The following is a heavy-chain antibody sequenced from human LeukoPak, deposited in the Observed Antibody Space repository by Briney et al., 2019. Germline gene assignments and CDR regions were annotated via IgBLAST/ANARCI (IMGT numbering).Heavy chain of an antibody. V-gene: IGHV6-1*01. J-gene: IGHJ5*02. CDR2: TYYRSKWYN. D-gene: IGHD3-10*01. CDR1: GDSVSSNSAA. CDR3: ARGAYGSYNWFDP. Sequence: TLSLTCAISGDSVSSNSAAWNWIRQPPSWGLEWLGRTYYRSKWYNDYSVSVSSRITINPDRSKIQFSLHLNSVTPEDTALYYCARGAYGSYNWFDPWGQGTLVTVSS.